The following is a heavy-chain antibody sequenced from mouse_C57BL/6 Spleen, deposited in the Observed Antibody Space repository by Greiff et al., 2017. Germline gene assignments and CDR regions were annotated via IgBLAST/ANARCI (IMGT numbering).Heavy chain of an antibody. Sequence: QFTLKESGPGILQSSQTLSLTCSFSGFSLSTSGMGVSWIRQPSGKGLEWLAHIYWDVDTRYNPSLTRRLTLSKDPSRNQVFRKITSVDTADTATYYGARRTDYAMDDWGQGTSVTVSS. CDR3: ARRTDYAMDD. CDR2: IYWDVDT. CDR1: GFSLSTSGMG. V-gene: IGHV8-12*01. J-gene: IGHJ4*01.